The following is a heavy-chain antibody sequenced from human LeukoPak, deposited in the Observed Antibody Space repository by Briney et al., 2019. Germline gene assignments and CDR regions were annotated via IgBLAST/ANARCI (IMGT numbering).Heavy chain of an antibody. Sequence: PSETLSLTCTVSGGSISSGGYYWSWIRQHPGKGLEWIGYIYYNGSAYYNPSLKSRVTISVDTSKNQFSLKLSSVTAADTAVYYCASGWTYSYPDYWGQGTLVTVSS. CDR3: ASGWTYSYPDY. CDR1: GGSISSGGYY. V-gene: IGHV4-31*03. J-gene: IGHJ4*02. D-gene: IGHD5-18*01. CDR2: IYYNGSA.